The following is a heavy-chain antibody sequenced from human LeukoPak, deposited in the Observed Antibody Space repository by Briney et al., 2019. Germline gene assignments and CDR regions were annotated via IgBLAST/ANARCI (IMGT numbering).Heavy chain of an antibody. V-gene: IGHV3-9*01. CDR2: ISWNSGSI. J-gene: IGHJ4*02. D-gene: IGHD6-19*01. Sequence: PGGSLRLSCAASGFTFDDYAMHWVRQAPGKGLEGVSGISWNSGSIGYADSVKGRFTISRDNAKNSLYLQMNSLRAEDTALYYCAKDVSIAVAGLFDYWGQGTLVTVSS. CDR3: AKDVSIAVAGLFDY. CDR1: GFTFDDYA.